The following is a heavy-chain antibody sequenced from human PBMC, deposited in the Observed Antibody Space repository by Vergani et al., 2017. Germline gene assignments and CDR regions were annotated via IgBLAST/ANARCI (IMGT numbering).Heavy chain of an antibody. CDR2: ISWNSGSI. D-gene: IGHD3-3*01. CDR1: GFTFDDYA. V-gene: IGHV3-9*01. Sequence: EVQLVESGGGLVQPGRSLRLSCAASGFTFDDYAMHWVRQAPGKGLEWVSGISWNSGSIGYADSVKGRFTISRDNAKNSLYLQMNSLRAEDTAVYYCARDFWSGYQVYYYYGMDVWGQGTTVTVSS. J-gene: IGHJ6*02. CDR3: ARDFWSGYQVYYYYGMDV.